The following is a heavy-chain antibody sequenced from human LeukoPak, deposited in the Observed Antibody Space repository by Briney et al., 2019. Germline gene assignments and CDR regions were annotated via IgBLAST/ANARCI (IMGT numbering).Heavy chain of an antibody. J-gene: IGHJ4*02. CDR3: AKSSCSGGSCYDFDY. Sequence: GGSLRLSCAVSGFTFSSYAMSWVRQAPGKGLEWVSAISGSGGSTYYADSVKGRFTISRNNSKNTLYLQMNSLRAEDTAVYYCAKSSCSGGSCYDFDYWGQGTLVTVSS. CDR1: GFTFSSYA. D-gene: IGHD2-15*01. CDR2: ISGSGGST. V-gene: IGHV3-23*01.